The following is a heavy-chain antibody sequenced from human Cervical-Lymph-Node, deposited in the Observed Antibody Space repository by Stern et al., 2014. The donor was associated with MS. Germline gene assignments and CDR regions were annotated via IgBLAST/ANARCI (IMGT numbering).Heavy chain of an antibody. V-gene: IGHV1-69*01. CDR2: SIPIFGNA. CDR1: GGTFSSYA. CDR3: ARGELKEGLVRGMDV. D-gene: IGHD1-26*01. J-gene: IGHJ6*02. Sequence: QVQLGQSGAEVKKPGSSVKVSCKASGGTFSSYAISWVRQAPGQGLEWMGGSIPIFGNANYAQKSQGRASITADESTSTAYMELSSLRSEDTAVYYCARGELKEGLVRGMDVWGQGTTVTVSS.